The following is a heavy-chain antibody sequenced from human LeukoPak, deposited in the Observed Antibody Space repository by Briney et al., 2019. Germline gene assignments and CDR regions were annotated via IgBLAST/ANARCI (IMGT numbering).Heavy chain of an antibody. CDR3: ARGLSNVYDFNWFDP. CDR1: GGSISGHF. Sequence: SETLSLTCTVSGGSISGHFWTWIRQPAGKGLEWIGRINTSGSTRYNPSLNSRVTMSVDTSKNQFSLSLTSVTAADTAVYFCARGLSNVYDFNWFDPWGQGTLVTVSS. V-gene: IGHV4-4*07. D-gene: IGHD2/OR15-2a*01. J-gene: IGHJ5*02. CDR2: INTSGST.